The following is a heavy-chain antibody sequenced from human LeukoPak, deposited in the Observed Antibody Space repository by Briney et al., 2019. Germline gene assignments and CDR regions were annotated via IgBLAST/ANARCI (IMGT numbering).Heavy chain of an antibody. CDR3: AKDAAGPEY. CDR2: ISASGRDT. V-gene: IGHV3-23*01. CDR1: GLSFSSYS. D-gene: IGHD6-13*01. Sequence: GGSLRLSCVVSGLSFSSYSMTWVRQAPGKGLEWVSGISASGRDTWFPDSVKGRLTISRDNSKNTLFLQMNSLRVEDTAIYYCAKDAAGPEYWGQGTLVTVSS. J-gene: IGHJ4*02.